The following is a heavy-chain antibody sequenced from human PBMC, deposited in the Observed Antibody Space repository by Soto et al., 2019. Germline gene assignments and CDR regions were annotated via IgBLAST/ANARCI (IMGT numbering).Heavy chain of an antibody. CDR1: GGSVSSGGYY. Sequence: PSETLSLTCTVSGGSVSSGGYYWSWIRQPPGKGLEWIGYIYYSGSTNYNPSLKSRVTISVDTSKNQFSLKLSSVTAADTAVYYCAKESLAVAGSRFAYWGQGALVTVSS. V-gene: IGHV4-61*08. J-gene: IGHJ4*02. CDR2: IYYSGST. CDR3: AKESLAVAGSRFAY. D-gene: IGHD6-19*01.